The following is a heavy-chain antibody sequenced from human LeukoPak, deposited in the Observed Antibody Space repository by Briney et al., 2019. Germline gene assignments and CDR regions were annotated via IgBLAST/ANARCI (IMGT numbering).Heavy chain of an antibody. CDR3: TTFPSGFDI. CDR2: IKSKNDGGTT. D-gene: IGHD3-3*01. Sequence: GGSLRLSCAASGFTFSNAWMTWVRQAPGKGLEWVGRIKSKNDGGTTDYAAPVKGRVTISRDDSKNTLYLQMNSLKTEDTALYYCTTFPSGFDIWGQGTMVTVSS. V-gene: IGHV3-15*05. J-gene: IGHJ3*02. CDR1: GFTFSNAW.